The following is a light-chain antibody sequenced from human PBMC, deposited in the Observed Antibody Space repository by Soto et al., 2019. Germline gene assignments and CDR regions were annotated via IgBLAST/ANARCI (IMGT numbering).Light chain of an antibody. CDR1: SSDVGGYKY. V-gene: IGLV2-14*01. J-gene: IGLJ2*01. Sequence: QSALTQPASVSGSPGQSITISCTGTSSDVGGYKYVSWYQQHRGKAPKVMIYDDSNRPSGVSNRFSGSKSGNTASLTISGLQAEDEADYYCSSYTSSSTVLFGGGTKLTVL. CDR3: SSYTSSSTVL. CDR2: DDS.